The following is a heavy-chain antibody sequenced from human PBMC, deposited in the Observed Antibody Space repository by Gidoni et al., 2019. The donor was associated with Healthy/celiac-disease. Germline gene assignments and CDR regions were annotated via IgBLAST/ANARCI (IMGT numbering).Heavy chain of an antibody. J-gene: IGHJ4*02. CDR2: ISSSSSTI. Sequence: EVQLVESGGGLVQPGGSLTLSCAASGFTFSSYSMNWVRQAPGKGLEWVSYISSSSSTIYYADSVKGRFTISRDNAKNSLYLQMNSLRAEDTAVYYCARDIRYSRAPFDYWGQGTLVTVSS. V-gene: IGHV3-48*01. CDR1: GFTFSSYS. CDR3: ARDIRYSRAPFDY. D-gene: IGHD6-13*01.